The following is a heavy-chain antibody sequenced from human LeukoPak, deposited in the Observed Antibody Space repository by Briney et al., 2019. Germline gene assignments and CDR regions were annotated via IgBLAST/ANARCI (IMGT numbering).Heavy chain of an antibody. V-gene: IGHV1-18*01. J-gene: IGHJ3*02. CDR1: GYTFTSYG. D-gene: IGHD2-15*01. Sequence: ASVKVSCKASGYTFTSYGISWVRQAPGQGLEWMGWISAYNGNTNYAQKFQGRVTIPRDTSASTAYMELSSLRSEDTAVYYCARWGYCSGGSCRLNAFDIWGQGTMVTVSS. CDR3: ARWGYCSGGSCRLNAFDI. CDR2: ISAYNGNT.